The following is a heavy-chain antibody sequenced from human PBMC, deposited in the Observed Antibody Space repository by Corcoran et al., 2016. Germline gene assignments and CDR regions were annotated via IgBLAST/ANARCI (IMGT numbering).Heavy chain of an antibody. J-gene: IGHJ5*02. CDR1: GGSFSGYY. CDR2: INHSGST. V-gene: IGHV4-34*01. CDR3: ARREYSSWLDWFDP. Sequence: QVQLQQWGAGLLKPSETLSLTCAVYGGSFSGYYWSWIRQPPGKGLEWIGEINHSGSTNYNPSLKSRVTISVDTSKNQFSLKLSSVTAADTAVYYCARREYSSWLDWFDPWGQGTLVTVSS. D-gene: IGHD6-13*01.